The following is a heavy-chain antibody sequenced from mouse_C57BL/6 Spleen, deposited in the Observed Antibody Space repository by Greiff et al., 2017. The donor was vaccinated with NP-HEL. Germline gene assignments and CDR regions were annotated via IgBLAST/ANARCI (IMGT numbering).Heavy chain of an antibody. J-gene: IGHJ1*03. CDR2: IYPGNSDT. V-gene: IGHV1-5*01. CDR3: TRYYYGSSYEGYFDV. CDR1: GYTFTSYW. D-gene: IGHD1-1*01. Sequence: VQLQQSGTVLARPGASVTMSCKTSGYTFTSYWMHWVKQRPGQGLEWIGAIYPGNSDTSYNQKFKGKAKLTAVTSASTAYMELSSLTNEDSAVYYCTRYYYGSSYEGYFDVWGTGTTVTVSS.